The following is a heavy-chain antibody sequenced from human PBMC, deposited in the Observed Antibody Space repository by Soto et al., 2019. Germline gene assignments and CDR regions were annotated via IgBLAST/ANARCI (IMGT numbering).Heavy chain of an antibody. Sequence: EVQLVESGGGLVQPGGSLRLSCAASGFTVSSNYMSWVRQAPGKGLEWVSVIYSGGSTYYADSVKGRFTISRDNSKNTLYLQMNGLRAEDTAVYYCARIWAPQQLEQSWIDPWGQGTLVTVSS. V-gene: IGHV3-66*01. D-gene: IGHD6-13*01. CDR3: ARIWAPQQLEQSWIDP. CDR1: GFTVSSNY. CDR2: IYSGGST. J-gene: IGHJ5*02.